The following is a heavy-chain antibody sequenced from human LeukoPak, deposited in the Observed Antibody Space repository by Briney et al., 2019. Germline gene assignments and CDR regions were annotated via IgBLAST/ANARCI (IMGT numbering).Heavy chain of an antibody. V-gene: IGHV3-23*01. CDR1: GGSFSGYY. Sequence: PSETLSLTCAVYGGSFSGYYWSWIRQAPGKGLEWVSAISGSGGSTYYADSVKGRFTISRDNSKNTLYLQMNSLRAEDTAVYYCAKSPGYSSGWYEWGFDYWGQGTLVTVSS. CDR2: ISGSGGST. J-gene: IGHJ4*02. CDR3: AKSPGYSSGWYEWGFDY. D-gene: IGHD6-19*01.